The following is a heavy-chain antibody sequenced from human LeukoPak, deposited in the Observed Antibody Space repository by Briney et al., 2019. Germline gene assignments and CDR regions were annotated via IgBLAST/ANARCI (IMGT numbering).Heavy chain of an antibody. CDR3: ARAGYYYDSSGYYRDWFDP. CDR1: GYTFTGYY. J-gene: IGHJ5*02. Sequence: ASVKVSCKASGYTFTGYYMHWVRQAPGQGLEWMGWINPNSGGTNYAQKFQGRVTMTRDTSISTAYMELSSLRSEDTAVYYCARAGYYYDSSGYYRDWFDPWGQGTLVTVSS. V-gene: IGHV1-2*02. D-gene: IGHD3-22*01. CDR2: INPNSGGT.